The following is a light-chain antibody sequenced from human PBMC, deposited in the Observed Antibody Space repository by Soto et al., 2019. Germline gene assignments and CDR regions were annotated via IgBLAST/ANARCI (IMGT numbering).Light chain of an antibody. J-gene: IGLJ2*01. Sequence: QSALTQPPSASGSPGQSVTISCTGSSSDVGAYNYVSWYQQHPGKAPKLMIYEVTKRPSGVPDRFSGSKSGNTASLTVSGLQADDEADYYCSSHAGSINVAFGGGTNLTVL. V-gene: IGLV2-8*01. CDR1: SSDVGAYNY. CDR3: SSHAGSINVA. CDR2: EVT.